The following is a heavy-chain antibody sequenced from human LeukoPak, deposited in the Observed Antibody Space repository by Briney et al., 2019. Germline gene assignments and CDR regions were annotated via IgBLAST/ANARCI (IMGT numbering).Heavy chain of an antibody. J-gene: IGHJ5*02. CDR3: ARDCGSSGIGYWFDP. Sequence: SETLSLTCAVYGGSFSGYYWSWIRQPPGKGLEWIGEINHSGSTNYNPSLKSRVTISVDTSKNQFSLKLSSVTAADTAVYYCARDCGSSGIGYWFDPWGQGTLVTVSS. V-gene: IGHV4-34*01. CDR1: GGSFSGYY. D-gene: IGHD6-13*01. CDR2: INHSGST.